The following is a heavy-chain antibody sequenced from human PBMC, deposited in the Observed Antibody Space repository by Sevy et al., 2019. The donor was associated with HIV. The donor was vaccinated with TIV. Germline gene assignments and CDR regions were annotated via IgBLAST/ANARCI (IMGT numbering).Heavy chain of an antibody. CDR1: GFTFSSHG. J-gene: IGHJ6*02. Sequence: GGSLRLSCAASGFTFSSHGMHWVRQAPGKGPEWVAIISHDGNNKYYAESVKGRFTISRDNSNNTLSLQMNSLRAEDTALYYCAKDRGGVGGSFYYYYGMDVWGQGTTVTVSS. D-gene: IGHD3-10*01. CDR3: AKDRGGVGGSFYYYYGMDV. CDR2: ISHDGNNK. V-gene: IGHV3-30*18.